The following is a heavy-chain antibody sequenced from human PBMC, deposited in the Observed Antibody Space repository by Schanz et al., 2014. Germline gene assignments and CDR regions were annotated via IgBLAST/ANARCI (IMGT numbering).Heavy chain of an antibody. J-gene: IGHJ2*01. CDR2: IIPILGIA. D-gene: IGHD6-19*01. V-gene: IGHV1-69*02. CDR3: ARLAVAGRPHVNYWYLHL. CDR1: GGTFSTYT. Sequence: QLQLVQSGAEVKKPGSSVKVSCKASGGTFSTYTISWVRQAPGQGLEWMGRIIPILGIANYAQKFQGRVTITADKSPFTASMELSSLRSEDTAVYYCARLAVAGRPHVNYWYLHLWGRGTLVTVSS.